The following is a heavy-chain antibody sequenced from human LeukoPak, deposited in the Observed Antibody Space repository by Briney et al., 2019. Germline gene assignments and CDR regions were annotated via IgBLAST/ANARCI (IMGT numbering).Heavy chain of an antibody. V-gene: IGHV1-2*02. CDR1: GYTFTGYY. Sequence: ASVKVSCKASGYTFTGYYMHWVRQAPGQGLEWMGWINPNSGGTNYAQKFQGRVTMTRDTSISTAYMELSRLRSDDAAVYYCARGGSGYDYSLDPWGQGTLVTVSS. J-gene: IGHJ5*02. CDR3: ARGGSGYDYSLDP. CDR2: INPNSGGT. D-gene: IGHD5-12*01.